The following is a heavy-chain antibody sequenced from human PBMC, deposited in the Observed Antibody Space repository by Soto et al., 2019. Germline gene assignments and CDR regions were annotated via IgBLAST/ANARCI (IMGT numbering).Heavy chain of an antibody. V-gene: IGHV3-9*02. CDR1: GFTSDDYA. Sequence: EVQLVESGGDLVQPGRSLRLSCAASGFTSDDYAMHWVRQAPGKGLEWVSGIAWTGGSTGYAGSVKGRFTISRDSAKYVLYLLMNSLTTEDTALYYCSKVKLGAMIPAGCGYYMAVWGKGPTVTVSS. J-gene: IGHJ6*03. CDR3: SKVKLGAMIPAGCGYYMAV. D-gene: IGHD3-22*01. CDR2: IAWTGGST.